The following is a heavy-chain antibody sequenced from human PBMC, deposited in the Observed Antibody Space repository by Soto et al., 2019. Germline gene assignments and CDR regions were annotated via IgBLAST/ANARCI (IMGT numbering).Heavy chain of an antibody. CDR1: GFTFSSYG. V-gene: IGHV3-30*18. Sequence: QVQLVESGGGVVQPGRSLRLSCAASGFTFSSYGMHWVRQAPGKGLEWVAVISYDGSSKDYADSVKGRFTISRDNSKNTLYLQMNSLRIEDTAVYYCAKDDGSTWSMFYSYYGVDVWGQGTTVTVSS. CDR2: ISYDGSSK. CDR3: AKDDGSTWSMFYSYYGVDV. J-gene: IGHJ6*02. D-gene: IGHD6-13*01.